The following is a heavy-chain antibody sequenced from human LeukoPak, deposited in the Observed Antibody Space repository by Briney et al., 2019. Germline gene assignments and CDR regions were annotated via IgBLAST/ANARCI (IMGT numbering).Heavy chain of an antibody. CDR3: AKDGPVNSSGWYLDY. Sequence: GGSLRLSCAASGFTFSSYSMHWVRQAPGKGLEWVAFIRSGGNDQYYADSVKGRFTISRDNSKDTLYLHMNSLMTEDTAVYYCAKDGPVNSSGWYLDYWGQGTLVTVSS. CDR1: GFTFSSYS. D-gene: IGHD6-19*01. CDR2: IRSGGNDQ. J-gene: IGHJ4*02. V-gene: IGHV3-30*02.